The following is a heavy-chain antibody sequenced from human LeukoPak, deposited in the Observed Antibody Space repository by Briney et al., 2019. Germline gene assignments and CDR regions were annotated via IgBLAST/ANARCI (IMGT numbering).Heavy chain of an antibody. V-gene: IGHV3-23*01. D-gene: IGHD3-22*01. CDR3: AKDNNYYDSSGYYWLPDY. CDR2: ISGSGGST. CDR1: GFTFSSYA. J-gene: IGHJ4*02. Sequence: PGGSLRLSCAASGFTFSSYAMSWVRQAPGKGLEWVSAISGSGGSTYYADSVKGRFTISRDNSKNTLYLQMNSLRAEDTAVYYCAKDNNYYDSSGYYWLPDYWGQGTLVTVSS.